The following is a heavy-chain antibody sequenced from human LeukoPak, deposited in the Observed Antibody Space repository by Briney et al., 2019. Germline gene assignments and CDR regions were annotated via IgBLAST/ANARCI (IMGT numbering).Heavy chain of an antibody. CDR3: ARDPEGYSPWFDP. CDR1: GYTFTNYA. J-gene: IGHJ5*02. Sequence: ASVKVSCKASGYTFTNYAMNWVRQAPGQGLEWMGWIHPSTGNPTYAQGFTGRFVFSLDTSVSTTYLQISSLKAEDTAVYYCARDPEGYSPWFDPWGQGTMVTVSS. V-gene: IGHV7-4-1*02. CDR2: IHPSTGNP. D-gene: IGHD5-12*01.